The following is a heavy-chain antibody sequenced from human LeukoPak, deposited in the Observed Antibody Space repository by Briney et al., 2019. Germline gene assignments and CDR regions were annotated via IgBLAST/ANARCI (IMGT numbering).Heavy chain of an antibody. CDR3: ARDRPTGASRLFVVQ. V-gene: IGHV3-21*01. CDR1: GFTFSSYS. Sequence: GGSLRLSCAASGFTFSSYSMTWVRQAPGKGLEWISSMSSGSRYIYYADSVRGRFTISRDSAKNSLSLLMNSLRAEDTAVYYCARDRPTGASRLFVVQWGQGTLVTVSS. CDR2: MSSGSRYI. D-gene: IGHD3-3*01. J-gene: IGHJ4*02.